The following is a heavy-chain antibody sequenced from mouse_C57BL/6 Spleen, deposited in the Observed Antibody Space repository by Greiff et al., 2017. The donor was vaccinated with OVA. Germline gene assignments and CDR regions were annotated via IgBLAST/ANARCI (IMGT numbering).Heavy chain of an antibody. CDR1: GYTFTSYT. CDR2: INPSSGYT. D-gene: IGHD2-4*01. V-gene: IGHV1-4*01. CDR3: ASYYDYDSLAY. Sequence: LQESGAELARPGASVKMSCKASGYTFTSYTMHWVKQRPGQGLEWIGYINPSSGYTKYNQKFKDKATLTADKSSSTAYMQLSSLTSEDSAVYYCASYYDYDSLAYWGQGTLVTVSA. J-gene: IGHJ3*01.